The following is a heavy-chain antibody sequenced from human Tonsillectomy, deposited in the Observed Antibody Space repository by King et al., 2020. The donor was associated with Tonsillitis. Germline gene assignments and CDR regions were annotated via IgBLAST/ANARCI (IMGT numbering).Heavy chain of an antibody. CDR1: GGSFSGYY. CDR3: ARAGYSSRGTYAFDI. Sequence: VQLQQWGAGLLKPSETLSLTCAVYGGSFSGYYWSWIRQPPGKGLEWIGEINHSGSTNYNPSLKSRVTISVDTSKNQFSLKLRSVTAADTAVYYCARAGYSSRGTYAFDIWGQGTMVTVSS. CDR2: INHSGST. D-gene: IGHD6-13*01. J-gene: IGHJ3*02. V-gene: IGHV4-34*01.